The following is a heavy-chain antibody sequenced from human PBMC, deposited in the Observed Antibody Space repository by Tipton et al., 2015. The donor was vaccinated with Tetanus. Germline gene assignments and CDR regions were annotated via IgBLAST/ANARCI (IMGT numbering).Heavy chain of an antibody. CDR1: GGSISSGGYY. D-gene: IGHD2-2*01. Sequence: TLSLTCTVSGGSISSGGYYWSWIRQHPGKGLEWIGYIYYSGSTYYNPSLKSRVTISVDTSKNQFSLKLSSVTAADTAVYYCASVGGYCSSTSCQNFDYWGQGTLVTVSS. J-gene: IGHJ4*02. CDR2: IYYSGST. V-gene: IGHV4-31*03. CDR3: ASVGGYCSSTSCQNFDY.